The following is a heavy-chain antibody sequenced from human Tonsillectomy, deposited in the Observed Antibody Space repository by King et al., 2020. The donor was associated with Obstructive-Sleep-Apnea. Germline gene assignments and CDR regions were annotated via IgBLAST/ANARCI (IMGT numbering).Heavy chain of an antibody. D-gene: IGHD6-19*01. CDR3: ARCSLSSGWSDY. CDR1: GFTFSDSY. Sequence: VQLVESGGGLVKPGGSLRLSCTASGFTFSDSYMSWIRQAPGKGLEWIAYISNCGSTTYYADSVKGRFTISRDNAKNSLYLQMNSLRVEDTAVYYCARCSLSSGWSDYWGQGTLVTVSS. CDR2: ISNCGSTT. V-gene: IGHV3-11*01. J-gene: IGHJ4*02.